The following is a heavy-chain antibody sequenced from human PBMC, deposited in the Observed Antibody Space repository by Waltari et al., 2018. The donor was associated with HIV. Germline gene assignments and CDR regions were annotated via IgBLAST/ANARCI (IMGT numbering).Heavy chain of an antibody. CDR3: AKDYFVVVTAAGPFDP. D-gene: IGHD2-21*02. Sequence: QVKLVESGGGVVQPGRSLRLSCAASGFSFSSYGMHWVRQAPGKRVEWAAVISDNGSKKYYADSVKGRFTISRDNSKNTLYLQMNSLRAEDTAVYYCAKDYFVVVTAAGPFDPWGQGTLVTVSS. CDR2: ISDNGSKK. CDR1: GFSFSSYG. J-gene: IGHJ5*02. V-gene: IGHV3-30*18.